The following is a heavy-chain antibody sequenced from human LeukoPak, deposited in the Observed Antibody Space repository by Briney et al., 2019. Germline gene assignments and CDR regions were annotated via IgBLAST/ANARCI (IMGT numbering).Heavy chain of an antibody. J-gene: IGHJ6*03. D-gene: IGHD3-3*01. Sequence: GASVKVSCKASGYTFTSYDINWVRQATGQGLEWMGWMNPNSGNTGYAQKFQGRVTMTRNTSISTAYMELSSLRSEDTAVYYCARTYGFWSGYNPAGCYYYYMDVWGKGTTVTVSS. CDR3: ARTYGFWSGYNPAGCYYYYMDV. CDR2: MNPNSGNT. V-gene: IGHV1-8*01. CDR1: GYTFTSYD.